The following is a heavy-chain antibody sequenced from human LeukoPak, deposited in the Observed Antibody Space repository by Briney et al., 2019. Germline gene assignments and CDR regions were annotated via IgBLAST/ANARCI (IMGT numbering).Heavy chain of an antibody. J-gene: IGHJ3*02. CDR2: IYYSGST. V-gene: IGHV4-59*01. D-gene: IGHD3-16*01. Sequence: SETLSLTCTVSGGSISSYYWSWIRQPPGKGLEWIGYIYYSGSTNYNPSLKSRVTISVDTSKNQLSLKLSSVTAADTAVYYCARADVHDAFDIWGQGTMVTVSS. CDR1: GGSISSYY. CDR3: ARADVHDAFDI.